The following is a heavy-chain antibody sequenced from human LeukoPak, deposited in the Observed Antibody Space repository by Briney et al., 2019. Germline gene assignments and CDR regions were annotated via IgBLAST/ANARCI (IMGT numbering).Heavy chain of an antibody. CDR2: IYSSGTT. CDR3: ASGSSGYDP. CDR1: GGSISNYY. J-gene: IGHJ5*02. D-gene: IGHD5-12*01. Sequence: SETLSLTCTVSGGSISNYYWSWIRQPAGKGLEWIGRIYSSGTTIYNPSLKSRVTMSVDTSKNQVPLKLSSVTAADTAVYFCASGSSGYDPWGQGTLVTVSS. V-gene: IGHV4-4*07.